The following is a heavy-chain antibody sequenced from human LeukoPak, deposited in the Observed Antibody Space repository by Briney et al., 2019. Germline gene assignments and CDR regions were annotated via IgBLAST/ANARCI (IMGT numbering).Heavy chain of an antibody. D-gene: IGHD4-23*01. V-gene: IGHV4-4*07. CDR3: ARGGKSGLLIDY. J-gene: IGHJ4*02. CDR1: GRSNRLYY. CDR2: IYTRGST. Sequence: PSDTLSLTCTVSGRSNRLYYWICPPHPAGRAREWSGRIYTRGSTNYNPSLKSRITMSVDTSKNQVSLKLSSETAADTGVYYCARGGKSGLLIDYWGQGTLVTVSS.